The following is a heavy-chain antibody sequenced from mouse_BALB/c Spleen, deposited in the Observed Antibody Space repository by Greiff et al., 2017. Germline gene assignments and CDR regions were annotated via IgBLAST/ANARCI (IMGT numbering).Heavy chain of an antibody. CDR3: ARGVWLAY. CDR1: GFNIKDYY. J-gene: IGHJ3*01. V-gene: IGHV14-1*02. CDR2: IDPENGNT. Sequence: VQLQQSGAELVRPGALVKLSCKASGFNIKDYYMHWVKQRPEQGLEWIGWIDPENGNTIYDPKFQGKASITEDTSSNTAYLQLSSLTSEDTAVYYCARGVWLAYWGQGTLVTVSA.